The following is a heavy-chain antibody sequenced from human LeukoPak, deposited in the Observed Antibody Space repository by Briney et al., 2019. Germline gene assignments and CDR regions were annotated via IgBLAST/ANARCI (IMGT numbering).Heavy chain of an antibody. V-gene: IGHV3-48*01. Sequence: GGSLRLSCAASGFTFSNDNMNWVRQAPGKGLEWVSYISSSSSDIYYADSVKGRFTISRDNAKNSLYLQMNSLRAEDTAVYYCARANYGSGYVFDYWGQGTLVTVSS. CDR3: ARANYGSGYVFDY. D-gene: IGHD3-10*01. J-gene: IGHJ4*02. CDR1: GFTFSNDN. CDR2: ISSSSSDI.